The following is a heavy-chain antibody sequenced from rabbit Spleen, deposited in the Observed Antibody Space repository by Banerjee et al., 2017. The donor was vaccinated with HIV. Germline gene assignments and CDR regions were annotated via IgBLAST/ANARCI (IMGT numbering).Heavy chain of an antibody. J-gene: IGHJ4*01. V-gene: IGHV1S40*01. CDR3: ARGSAMMTMVITGYYFTL. D-gene: IGHD2-1*01. CDR2: IYAGSSVST. CDR1: GFSFNNNYY. Sequence: QSLEESGGDLVKPGASLTLTCTASGFSFNNNYYMCWVRQAPGKGLEYIACIYAGSSVSTYCANWAKGRFTISKTSSTTVTLQMTSLTAADTATYFCARGSAMMTMVITGYYFTLWGPGTLVTVS.